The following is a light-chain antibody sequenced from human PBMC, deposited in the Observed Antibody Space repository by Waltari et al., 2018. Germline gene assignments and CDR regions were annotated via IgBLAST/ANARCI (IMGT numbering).Light chain of an antibody. CDR2: ENS. J-gene: IGLJ1*01. CDR3: QSFDSSLGGSV. Sequence: QSVLTQPPSVSGAPGQRVTLSCTGSSSNIRAGYDVPWYQHLPGIAPKLLIKENSNRPSGVPDRFSGSKSGTSASLAITGLQAEDEADYYCQSFDSSLGGSVFGTGTKVSVL. CDR1: SSNIRAGYD. V-gene: IGLV1-40*01.